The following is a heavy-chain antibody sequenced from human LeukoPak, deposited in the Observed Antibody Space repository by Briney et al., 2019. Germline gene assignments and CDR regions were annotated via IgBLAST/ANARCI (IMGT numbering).Heavy chain of an antibody. CDR3: ARSTYYYDSSGYLVSSIIDY. D-gene: IGHD3-22*01. Sequence: SETLSLTCTVSGGSISSSSYYWGWIRQPPGKGLEWIGSIYYSGSTYYNPSLKSRVTISVDTSKNQFSLKLSSVTAADTAVYYCARSTYYYDSSGYLVSSIIDYWGQGTLVTVSS. CDR1: GGSISSSSYY. V-gene: IGHV4-39*01. J-gene: IGHJ4*02. CDR2: IYYSGST.